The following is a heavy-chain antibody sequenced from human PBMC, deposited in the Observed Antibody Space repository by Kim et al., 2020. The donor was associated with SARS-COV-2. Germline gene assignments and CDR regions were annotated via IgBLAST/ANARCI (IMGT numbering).Heavy chain of an antibody. J-gene: IGHJ6*02. CDR2: IIPIFGTA. D-gene: IGHD6-19*01. V-gene: IGHV1-69*13. CDR1: GGTFSSYA. Sequence: SVKVSCKASGGTFSSYAINWVRQAPGQGLEWMGGIIPIFGTANYAQKFQGRVTITADESTSTAYMELSSLRSEDTAVYYCARAPDFLYSSGFPLAHGAYGMDVWGQGTTVTVSS. CDR3: ARAPDFLYSSGFPLAHGAYGMDV.